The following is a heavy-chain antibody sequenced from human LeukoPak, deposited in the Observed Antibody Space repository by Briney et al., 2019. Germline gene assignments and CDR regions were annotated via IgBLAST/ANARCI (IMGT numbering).Heavy chain of an antibody. CDR1: GGSISSYY. CDR3: ARDQDGSGTNDY. CDR2: IYYNGST. Sequence: SETLSLTCTVSGGSISSYYWSWARQPPGKGLEWIGYIYYNGSTNYNPSLKSRVTIPVDTSKNQFSLKLSSVTAADTAVYYCARDQDGSGTNDYWGQGTLVTVSS. D-gene: IGHD3-10*01. V-gene: IGHV4-59*01. J-gene: IGHJ4*02.